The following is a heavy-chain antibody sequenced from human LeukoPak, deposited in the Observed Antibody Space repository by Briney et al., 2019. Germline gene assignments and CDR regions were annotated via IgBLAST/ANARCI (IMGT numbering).Heavy chain of an antibody. CDR2: ISSSGSTI. CDR3: ARGRVTGDYVRGFDY. J-gene: IGHJ4*02. Sequence: GGSLRLSCAASGFTFNTYEMNWVRQAPGKGLEWVSYISSSGSTIYYADSVKGRFTISRDNAKNSLYLQMNSLRAADTAVYYCARGRVTGDYVRGFDYWGQGTLVTVSS. V-gene: IGHV3-48*03. D-gene: IGHD3-10*02. CDR1: GFTFNTYE.